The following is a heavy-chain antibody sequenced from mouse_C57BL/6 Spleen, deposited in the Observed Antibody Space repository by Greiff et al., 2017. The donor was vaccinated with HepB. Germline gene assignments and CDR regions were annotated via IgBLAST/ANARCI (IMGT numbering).Heavy chain of an antibody. J-gene: IGHJ2*01. V-gene: IGHV1-82*01. D-gene: IGHD1-1*01. Sequence: VQLQQSGPELVKPGASVKISCKASGYAFSSSWMNWVKQRPGKGLEWIGRIYPGDGDTNYNGKFKGKATLTADKSSSTAYMQLSSLTSEDSAVYFGAREGDITTVVATDFDYWGQGTTLTVSS. CDR1: GYAFSSSW. CDR2: IYPGDGDT. CDR3: AREGDITTVVATDFDY.